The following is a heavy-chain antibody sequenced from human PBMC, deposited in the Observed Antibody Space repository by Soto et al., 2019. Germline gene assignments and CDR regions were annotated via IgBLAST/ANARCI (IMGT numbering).Heavy chain of an antibody. CDR2: INWNSAVI. CDR3: ARDLGGYDFWSGYYNWFDP. Sequence: GGSLRLSCVVSGFTFDDYAMHWVRQAPGGGLEWVSGINWNSAVIGYADSVKGRFTISRDNAKNALYLQMNSLRAEDTAVYYCARDLGGYDFWSGYYNWFDPWGQGTLVTVSS. V-gene: IGHV3-9*01. CDR1: GFTFDDYA. J-gene: IGHJ5*02. D-gene: IGHD3-3*01.